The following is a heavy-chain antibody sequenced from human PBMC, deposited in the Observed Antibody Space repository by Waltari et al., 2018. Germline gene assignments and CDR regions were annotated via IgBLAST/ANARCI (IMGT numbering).Heavy chain of an antibody. CDR3: ASNEWDPWGAFDI. CDR1: GFTFSSYW. J-gene: IGHJ3*02. V-gene: IGHV3-74*01. D-gene: IGHD1-26*01. CDR2: INSDGSST. Sequence: EVQLVESGGGLVQPGGSLRLSCAASGFTFSSYWMHWVRQAPGKGLVWGSLINSDGSSTSDADSVKGRFTSSRDNAKNTLYLQMNSLRAEDMAVYYCASNEWDPWGAFDIWGQGTMVTVSS.